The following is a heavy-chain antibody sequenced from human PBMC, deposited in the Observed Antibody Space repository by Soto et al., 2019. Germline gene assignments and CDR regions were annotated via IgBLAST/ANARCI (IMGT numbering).Heavy chain of an antibody. Sequence: LRLSCAASGFTFRSYEMNWVRQAPGKGLEWVSYISSSGSTIYYADSVKGRFTISRDNAKNSLYLQMNSLRAEDTAVYYCARDHKGGYYYYGMDVWGQGTTVTVSS. CDR1: GFTFRSYE. J-gene: IGHJ6*02. CDR2: ISSSGSTI. V-gene: IGHV3-48*03. CDR3: ARDHKGGYYYYGMDV.